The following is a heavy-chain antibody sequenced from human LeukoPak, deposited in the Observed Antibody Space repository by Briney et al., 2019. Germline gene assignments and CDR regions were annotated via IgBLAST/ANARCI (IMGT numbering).Heavy chain of an antibody. CDR1: GGSITYSHYY. J-gene: IGHJ4*02. Sequence: PSETLSLTCSVSGGSITYSHYYWGWVRQPPGKGLEWFGGIYYSGSTYYNPSLKSRVTISVDTSRNEFSLRLSSVTAADTALYFCARQSGSYGGILDNWGQGILGTVSS. CDR2: IYYSGST. CDR3: ARQSGSYGGILDN. D-gene: IGHD1-26*01. V-gene: IGHV4-39*01.